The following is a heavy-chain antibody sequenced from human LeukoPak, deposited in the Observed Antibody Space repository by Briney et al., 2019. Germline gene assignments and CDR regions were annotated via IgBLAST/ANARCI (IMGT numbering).Heavy chain of an antibody. CDR1: GGSFSGYY. V-gene: IGHV4-34*01. Sequence: SETLSLTCAVYGGSFSGYYWSWIRQPPGKGLEWIGEINHSGRNNYNPSPKSRVTISVDKSKNQFSLKLSSVTAADTAVYYCARGQIGYFNYRGQGTLVTVSS. J-gene: IGHJ4*02. D-gene: IGHD3-22*01. CDR2: INHSGRN. CDR3: ARGQIGYFNY.